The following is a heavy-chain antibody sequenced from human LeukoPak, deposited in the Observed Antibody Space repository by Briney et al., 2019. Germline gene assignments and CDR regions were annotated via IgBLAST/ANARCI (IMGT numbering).Heavy chain of an antibody. CDR3: ARDGTDSSGYYFGY. Sequence: SETLSLTCTVSGGSIGGDTYYWSWIRQHPVKGLEWIGYIYYSGSTRYNPSLESRVTISVDTSKNQFSLELTSVTAADTAVYYCARDGTDSSGYYFGYWGQGTLVTVSS. J-gene: IGHJ4*02. CDR1: GGSIGGDTYY. D-gene: IGHD3-22*01. CDR2: IYYSGST. V-gene: IGHV4-31*03.